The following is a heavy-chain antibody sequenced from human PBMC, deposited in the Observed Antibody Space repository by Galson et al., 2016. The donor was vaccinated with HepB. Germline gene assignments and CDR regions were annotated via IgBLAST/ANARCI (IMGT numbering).Heavy chain of an antibody. V-gene: IGHV3-23*01. D-gene: IGHD2-2*01. CDR3: VQGSTAPAV. J-gene: IGHJ6*04. CDR1: GLIFRGYG. Sequence: SLRLSCAGSGLIFRGYGMHWVRQAPGKGLEVVSSISRSGDSTDYADSVKGRFTISRDNSKNTLSLQMNSLTADDTAIYYCVQGSTAPAVWGKGTTVTVSS. CDR2: ISRSGDST.